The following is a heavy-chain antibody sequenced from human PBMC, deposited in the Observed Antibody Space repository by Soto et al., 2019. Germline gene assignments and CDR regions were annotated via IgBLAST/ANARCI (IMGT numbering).Heavy chain of an antibody. CDR2: ISYDGTNK. CDR1: GFTFSTYG. D-gene: IGHD2-15*01. J-gene: IGHJ6*02. Sequence: QVQLVESGGGEVQPGRSLTISCAASGFTFSTYGMHWVRQTPGKGLEWVAVISYDGTNKFYSDSVKGRFTISRDNFKNSLTLQMNSLRADDTAVYYCAKDVQSSGHSDYYCYGMVVWGLGTRVTVSS. V-gene: IGHV3-30*18. CDR3: AKDVQSSGHSDYYCYGMVV.